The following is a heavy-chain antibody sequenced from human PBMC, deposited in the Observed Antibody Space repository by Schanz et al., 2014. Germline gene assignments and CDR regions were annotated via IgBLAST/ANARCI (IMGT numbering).Heavy chain of an antibody. CDR2: ISTGGGNT. V-gene: IGHV3-23*04. CDR3: VKEGTVVSGYPRDH. J-gene: IGHJ4*02. CDR1: GFIFSSYA. Sequence: VQLVESGGGVIQPGRSLKLSCAASGFIFSSYAMTWVRQAPGKGLEWVSAISTGGGNTYYTDSVKGRFTISRDNSRNTLYLQMSSLRAEDTAVYYCVKEGTVVSGYPRDHWGQGTLVTVSS. D-gene: IGHD2-2*01.